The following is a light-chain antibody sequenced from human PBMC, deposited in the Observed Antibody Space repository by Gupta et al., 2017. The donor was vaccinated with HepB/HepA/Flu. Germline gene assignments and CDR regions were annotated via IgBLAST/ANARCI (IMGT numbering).Light chain of an antibody. V-gene: IGLV1-44*01. CDR1: SSNIGSNT. Sequence: QSVLTQPPSAPGPPGQRVTISCSGSSSNIGSNTVNWYQQLPGTAPKLLIYSNNQRPSGVPDRFSGSKSGTSASLAISGLQSEDEADYYCAAWDDSLNGLYVFGTGTKVTVL. CDR3: AAWDDSLNGLYV. CDR2: SNN. J-gene: IGLJ1*01.